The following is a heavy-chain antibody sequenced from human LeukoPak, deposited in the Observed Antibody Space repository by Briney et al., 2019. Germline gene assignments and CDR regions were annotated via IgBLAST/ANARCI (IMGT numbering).Heavy chain of an antibody. J-gene: IGHJ6*02. V-gene: IGHV3-30-3*01. CDR2: ISYDGSNK. CDR1: GFTFSSYA. Sequence: GRSLILSCAASGFTFSSYAMHRVRQAPGKGLEWVAVISYDGSNKYYADSVKGRFTISRDNSKNTLYLQMNSLRAEDTAVYYCARDVIAAAGTHYYYYGMDVWGQGTTVTVSS. CDR3: ARDVIAAAGTHYYYYGMDV. D-gene: IGHD6-13*01.